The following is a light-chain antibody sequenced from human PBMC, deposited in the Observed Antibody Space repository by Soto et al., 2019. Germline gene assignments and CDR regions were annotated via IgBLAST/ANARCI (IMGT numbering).Light chain of an antibody. J-gene: IGLJ1*01. CDR1: SSDVGGYNY. Sequence: QSALTQPRSVSGSPGQSVTISCTGTSSDVGGYNYVSWYQQYPGTAPKLMIYDVSMRPSGVPDRFSGSKSGNTASLTISGLQAEDEADYYCCSYAGSYTIYVFGTGTKLTVL. CDR3: CSYAGSYTIYV. V-gene: IGLV2-11*01. CDR2: DVS.